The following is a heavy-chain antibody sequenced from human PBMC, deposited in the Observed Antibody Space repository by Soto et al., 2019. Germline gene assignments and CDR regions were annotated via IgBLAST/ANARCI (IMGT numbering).Heavy chain of an antibody. D-gene: IGHD3-22*01. V-gene: IGHV1-46*01. CDR1: GNSFTTYY. J-gene: IGHJ4*02. Sequence: AASVKVSCKASGNSFTTYYMHWVRQAPGQGLEWMGIINPSGGRTTYAQKLQGRVTMTRDTSTSTFHMELSSLTSEDTAVYYCAGLYHYDSSGYYDYWGQGTLVTVSS. CDR3: AGLYHYDSSGYYDY. CDR2: INPSGGRT.